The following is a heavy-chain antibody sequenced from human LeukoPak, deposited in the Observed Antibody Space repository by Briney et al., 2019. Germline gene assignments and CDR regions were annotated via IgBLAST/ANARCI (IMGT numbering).Heavy chain of an antibody. Sequence: GGSLRLSCAASGFTFDDCAMHWVRQAPGKGLEWVSGISWNSGIIDYADSVKGRFTISRDNAKNSLYLQMNSLRAEDTALYYCVKVRGYSYGYFDHWGQGTLVTVSS. CDR3: VKVRGYSYGYFDH. J-gene: IGHJ4*02. D-gene: IGHD5-18*01. V-gene: IGHV3-9*01. CDR2: ISWNSGII. CDR1: GFTFDDCA.